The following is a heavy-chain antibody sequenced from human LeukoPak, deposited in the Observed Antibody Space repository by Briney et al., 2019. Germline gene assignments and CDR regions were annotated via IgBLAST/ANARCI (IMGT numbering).Heavy chain of an antibody. CDR2: ISSSSSTI. CDR3: ARARLDDAFDI. CDR1: GFTFSSYS. Sequence: GGSLRLSCAASGFTFSSYSMNWVRQAPGKGLEWVSSISSSSSTIYYADSVKGRFTISRDNAKNSLYLQMNSLRAEDTAVYYCARARLDDAFDIWGQGTMVTVSS. D-gene: IGHD1-1*01. V-gene: IGHV3-48*01. J-gene: IGHJ3*02.